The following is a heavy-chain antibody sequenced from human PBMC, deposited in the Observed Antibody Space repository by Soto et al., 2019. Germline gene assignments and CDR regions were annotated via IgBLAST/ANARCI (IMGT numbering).Heavy chain of an antibody. CDR3: AKGRDSSGYYAYFDY. J-gene: IGHJ4*02. V-gene: IGHV3-23*01. Sequence: LRLSCAASGFTFSSYAMSWVRQAPGKGLEWVSLISGSGGSTYYADSVKGRFTISRDNSKNTLYLQMNSLRAEDTAVYYCAKGRDSSGYYAYFDYWGQGTLVTVSS. D-gene: IGHD3-22*01. CDR2: ISGSGGST. CDR1: GFTFSSYA.